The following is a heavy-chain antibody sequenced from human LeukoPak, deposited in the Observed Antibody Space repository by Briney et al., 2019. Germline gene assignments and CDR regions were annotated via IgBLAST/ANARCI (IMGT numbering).Heavy chain of an antibody. CDR1: GFTFSSYW. J-gene: IGHJ4*02. CDR2: IKQDGSEK. CDR3: AREWIQINFDY. Sequence: GGSLRLSCAASGFTFSSYWMSWVRQAPGKGLEWVANIKQDGSEKYYVDSAKGRFTISRDNAKNSLYLQMNSLRAEDTAVYYCAREWIQINFDYWGQGTLVTVSS. D-gene: IGHD5-18*01. V-gene: IGHV3-7*01.